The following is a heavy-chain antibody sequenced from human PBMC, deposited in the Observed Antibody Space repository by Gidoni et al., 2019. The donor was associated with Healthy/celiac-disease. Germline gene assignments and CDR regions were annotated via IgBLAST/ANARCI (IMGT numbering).Heavy chain of an antibody. CDR1: GFPFDVYA. CDR2: ISWNSGSI. D-gene: IGHD3-10*01. CDR3: AKDGRGFGELSFDY. Sequence: EVQLVESGGGLVQPGRSLRPPCAASGFPFDVYAMHWVRQAPGKGLEWVSGISWNSGSIGYADSVKGRFTISRDNAKNSLYLQMNSLRAEDTALYYCAKDGRGFGELSFDYWGQGTLVTVSS. V-gene: IGHV3-9*01. J-gene: IGHJ4*02.